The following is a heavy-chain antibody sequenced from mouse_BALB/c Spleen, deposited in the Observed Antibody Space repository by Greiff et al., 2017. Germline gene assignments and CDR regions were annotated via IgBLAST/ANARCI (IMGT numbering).Heavy chain of an antibody. V-gene: IGHV5-17*02. CDR2: ISSGSSTI. Sequence: VQLKESGGGLVQPGGSRKLSCAASGFTFSSFGMHWVRQAPEKGLEWVAYISSGSSTIYYADTVKGRFTISRDNPKNTLFLQMTSLRSEDTAMYYCARSGIYYDYDGFDYWGQGTTLTVSS. CDR1: GFTFSSFG. J-gene: IGHJ2*01. CDR3: ARSGIYYDYDGFDY. D-gene: IGHD2-4*01.